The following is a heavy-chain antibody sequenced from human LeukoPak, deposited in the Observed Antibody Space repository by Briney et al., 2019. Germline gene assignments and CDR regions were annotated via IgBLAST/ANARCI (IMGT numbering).Heavy chain of an antibody. V-gene: IGHV3-53*01. J-gene: IGHJ4*02. D-gene: IGHD6-13*01. CDR3: ARRRIAAAGYFDY. CDR1: GFTVSSNY. CDR2: IYSGGST. Sequence: GGSLRLSCAASGFTVSSNYMSWVRQAPGKGLGWVSVIYSGGSTYYADSVKGRFTISRDNSKNTLYLQMNSLRAEDTAVYYCARRRIAAAGYFDYWGQGTLVTVSS.